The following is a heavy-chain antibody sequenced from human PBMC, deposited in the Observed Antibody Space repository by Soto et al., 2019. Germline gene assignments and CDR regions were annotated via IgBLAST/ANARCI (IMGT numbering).Heavy chain of an antibody. CDR2: IYSGGST. V-gene: IGHV3-53*01. D-gene: IGHD3-3*01. CDR1: GFTVNSNY. J-gene: IGHJ6*02. CDR3: ARPSGGSRFLEWSRYYGMDV. Sequence: QAGGSLRLSCAASGFTVNSNYMSWVRQAPGKGLEWVSVIYSGGSTYYADSVKGRFTISRDNSKNTLYLQMNSLRAEDTAVYYCARPSGGSRFLEWSRYYGMDVWGQGTTVTVSS.